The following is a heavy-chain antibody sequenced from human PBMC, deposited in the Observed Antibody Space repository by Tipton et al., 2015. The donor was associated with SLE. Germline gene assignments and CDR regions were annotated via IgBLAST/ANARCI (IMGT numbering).Heavy chain of an antibody. CDR1: GDSISSFY. D-gene: IGHD2-15*01. CDR3: ARGGIGDFDS. J-gene: IGHJ4*02. Sequence: TLSLTCTSSGDSISSFYWSWIRQPPGKGLEWIGYFSYSGNSNYNPSLKSRVTISVDTSKNQVSLKMKSVTAADTAVYYCARGGIGDFDSWGQGTLVTVSS. CDR2: FSYSGNS. V-gene: IGHV4-59*01.